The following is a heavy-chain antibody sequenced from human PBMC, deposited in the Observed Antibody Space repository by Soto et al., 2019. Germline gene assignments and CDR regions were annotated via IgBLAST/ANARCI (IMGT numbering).Heavy chain of an antibody. Sequence: GGSLRLSCAASGFTFSSYGMHWVRQAPGKGLEWVAVIWYDGSNKYYADSVKGRFTISRDNSKNTLYLQMNSLRAEDTAVYYCARPLVGATAFDYWGQGTLVTVSS. CDR3: ARPLVGATAFDY. D-gene: IGHD1-26*01. V-gene: IGHV3-33*01. CDR1: GFTFSSYG. J-gene: IGHJ4*02. CDR2: IWYDGSNK.